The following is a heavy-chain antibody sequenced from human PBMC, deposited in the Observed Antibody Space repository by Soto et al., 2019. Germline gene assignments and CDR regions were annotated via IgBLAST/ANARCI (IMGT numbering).Heavy chain of an antibody. CDR3: ARIVVVPAAMGPTTNWFDP. V-gene: IGHV1-3*01. Sequence: ASVKVSCKASGYTFTSYAMHWVRQAPGQRLEWMGWINAGNGNTKYSQKFQGRVTITRDTSASTAYMELSSLRSEDTAVYYCARIVVVPAAMGPTTNWFDPWGQGTLVTVSS. CDR1: GYTFTSYA. D-gene: IGHD2-2*01. CDR2: INAGNGNT. J-gene: IGHJ5*02.